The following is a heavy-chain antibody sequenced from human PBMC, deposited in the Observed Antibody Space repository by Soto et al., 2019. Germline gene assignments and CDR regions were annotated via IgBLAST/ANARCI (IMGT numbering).Heavy chain of an antibody. D-gene: IGHD1-1*01. V-gene: IGHV3-11*06. CDR3: VRSGDNYTLHDY. CDR2: SSNSGSYT. Sequence: GGSLRLSFAASGFTFSDHYMSWIRQAPGKGLEWIGYSSNSGSYTRYADSVKGRFSISRDNAKNSLYLQIKSLRGDDTALYYCVRSGDNYTLHDYSGQGTHVTVSS. CDR1: GFTFSDHY. J-gene: IGHJ4*02.